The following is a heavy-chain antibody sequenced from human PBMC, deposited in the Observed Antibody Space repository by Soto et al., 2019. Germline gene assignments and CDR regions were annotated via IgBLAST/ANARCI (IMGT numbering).Heavy chain of an antibody. J-gene: IGHJ6*02. CDR3: ARSKVAYYYDSSGYYPASGGMDV. Sequence: ASVKVSCKASGGTFSSYAISWVRQAPGQGLEWMGGIIPIFGTANYTQKFQGRVTITADESTSTAYMELSSLRSEDTAVYYCARSKVAYYYDSSGYYPASGGMDVWGQGTTVTVSS. CDR1: GGTFSSYA. CDR2: IIPIFGTA. V-gene: IGHV1-69*13. D-gene: IGHD3-22*01.